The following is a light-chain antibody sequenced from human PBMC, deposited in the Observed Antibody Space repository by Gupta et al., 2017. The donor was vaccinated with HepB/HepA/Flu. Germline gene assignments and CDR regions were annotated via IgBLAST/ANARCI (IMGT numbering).Light chain of an antibody. V-gene: IGLV2-14*03. J-gene: IGLJ1*01. CDR2: DVS. CDR3: SSYTGIRMPYV. CDR1: SSDVGSYNY. Sequence: SVSGSPGQSIAISCTGSSSDVGSYNYVSWYQQHPGKAPKLMIYDVSNRPSGVSNRFFGSKSGNTASLTISGLQSEDEADYYCSSYTGIRMPYVFGTGTKVTVL.